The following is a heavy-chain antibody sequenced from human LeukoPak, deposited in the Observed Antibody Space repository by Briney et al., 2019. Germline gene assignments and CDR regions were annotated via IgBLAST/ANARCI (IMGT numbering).Heavy chain of an antibody. CDR2: ISYDGSNK. CDR3: AKDPTTSYDILTGFGSSKPPVYYYYGMDV. J-gene: IGHJ6*02. CDR1: GFTFSSYG. D-gene: IGHD3-9*01. Sequence: QPGRSLRLSCAASGFTFSSYGMHWVRQAPGKGLEWVAVISYDGSNKYYADSVKGRFTISRDNSKNTLYLQVNSLRAEDTAVYYCAKDPTTSYDILTGFGSSKPPVYYYYGMDVWGQGTTVTVSS. V-gene: IGHV3-30*18.